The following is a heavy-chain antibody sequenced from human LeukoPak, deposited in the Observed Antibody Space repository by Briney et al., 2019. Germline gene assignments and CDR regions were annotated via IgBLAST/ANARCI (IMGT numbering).Heavy chain of an antibody. CDR2: IYYTGKT. CDR1: GGSISSYY. CDR3: ARGLIFGVGQCWFDP. V-gene: IGHV4-59*01. D-gene: IGHD3-3*01. Sequence: SETLSLTCTVSGGSISSYYWSWIRQPPGKGLEWIGYIYYTGKTNYNPSLKSRVTISVDTSKNQFSLKLSSVTAADTAVYYCARGLIFGVGQCWFDPWGQGTLVTVSS. J-gene: IGHJ5*02.